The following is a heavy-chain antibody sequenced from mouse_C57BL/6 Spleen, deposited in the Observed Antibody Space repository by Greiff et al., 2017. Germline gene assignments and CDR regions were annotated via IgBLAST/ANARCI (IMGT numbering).Heavy chain of an antibody. CDR3: AREGDKLDYFDY. CDR2: IYPGDGDT. CDR1: GYAFSSYW. V-gene: IGHV1-80*01. Sequence: QVQLQQSGAELVKPGASVKISCKASGYAFSSYWMNWVKQRPGKGLEWIGQIYPGDGDTNYNGKFKGKATLTADKSSSTAYMQLSSLTSEDSAVYFCAREGDKLDYFDYGGQGTTLTVSS. J-gene: IGHJ2*01.